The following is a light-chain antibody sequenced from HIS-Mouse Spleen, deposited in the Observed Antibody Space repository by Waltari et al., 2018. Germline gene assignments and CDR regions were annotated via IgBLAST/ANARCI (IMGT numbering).Light chain of an antibody. Sequence: SYELTQPPSVSVSPGQTARITCAVDALPKEYAYWYQQKSGQAPVLVIYEDSKRPSGIPERFSGSSSGTMATLTISGAQVEDEADYYCYSTDSSGNHRVFGGGTKLTVL. CDR3: YSTDSSGNHRV. J-gene: IGLJ2*01. CDR2: EDS. V-gene: IGLV3-10*01. CDR1: ALPKEY.